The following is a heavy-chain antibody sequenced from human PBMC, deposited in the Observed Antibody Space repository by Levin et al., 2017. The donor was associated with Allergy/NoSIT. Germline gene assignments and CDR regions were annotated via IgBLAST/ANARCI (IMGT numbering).Heavy chain of an antibody. Sequence: GESLKISCKASGFTFTIYDIHWVRQAPGQGLEWVGRLNPNTGGTDSAQKFMGRVTMTRDTSTTTAFMELTRLRPDDTAIYFCARETIAAPPYNWFHTGAQGARVTVSS. CDR3: ARETIAAPPYNWFHT. D-gene: IGHD6-13*01. J-gene: IGHJ5*02. V-gene: IGHV1-2*06. CDR1: GFTFTIYD. CDR2: LNPNTGGT.